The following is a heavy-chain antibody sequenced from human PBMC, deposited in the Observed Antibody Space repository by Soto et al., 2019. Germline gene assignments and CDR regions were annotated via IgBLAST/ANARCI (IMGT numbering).Heavy chain of an antibody. CDR1: GFTFSSYG. Sequence: QVQLVESGGGVVQPGRSLRLSCAASGFTFSSYGMHWVRQAPGKGLEWVAVIWYDGSNKYYADSVKGRFTISRDNSKNTLYLQMNSLRAEDTAVYYCARCYYDSSGYYYYGMDVWGQGTTVTVSS. V-gene: IGHV3-33*01. D-gene: IGHD3-22*01. CDR2: IWYDGSNK. J-gene: IGHJ6*02. CDR3: ARCYYDSSGYYYYGMDV.